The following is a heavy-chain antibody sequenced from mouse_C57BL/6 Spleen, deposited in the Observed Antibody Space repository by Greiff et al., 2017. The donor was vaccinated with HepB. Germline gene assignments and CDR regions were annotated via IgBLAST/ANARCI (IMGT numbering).Heavy chain of an antibody. CDR2: INYDGSST. D-gene: IGHD4-1*01. Sequence: EVKLMESEGGLVQPGSSMKLSCTASGFTFSDYYMAWVRQVPEKGLEWVANINYDGSSTYYLDSLKSRFIISRDNAKNILYLQMSSLKSEDTATYYCARDQGTGTFAYWGQGTLVTVSA. CDR1: GFTFSDYY. V-gene: IGHV5-16*01. CDR3: ARDQGTGTFAY. J-gene: IGHJ3*01.